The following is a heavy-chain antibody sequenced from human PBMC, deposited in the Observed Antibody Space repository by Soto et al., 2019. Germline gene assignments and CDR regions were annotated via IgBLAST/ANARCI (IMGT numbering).Heavy chain of an antibody. CDR2: IYFDGSNK. V-gene: IGHV3-33*01. Sequence: QVQLVESGGGVVQPGRSLRLSCAASGFSFSTYGMHWVHQAPGKGLEWLALIYFDGSNKYYADSVKGRFTISRDNSKNTLYQQMSSLRAEDTAVYYCARVGGTVTSDYWGQGTLVTVSS. CDR3: ARVGGTVTSDY. D-gene: IGHD4-17*01. J-gene: IGHJ4*02. CDR1: GFSFSTYG.